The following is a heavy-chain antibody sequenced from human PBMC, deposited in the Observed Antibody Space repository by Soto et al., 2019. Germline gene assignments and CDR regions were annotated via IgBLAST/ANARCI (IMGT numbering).Heavy chain of an antibody. CDR1: GGSISSYF. CDR2: IYYTGST. Sequence: SETLSLTCTVSGGSISSYFWSWIRQPPWKGLEWIGYIYYTGSTNYNPSLKSRVTISVDTSKNQFSLQLSSVTAADTAVYYCARGVTTVTTFDYWGRGPLVTVSS. V-gene: IGHV4-59*12. J-gene: IGHJ4*02. D-gene: IGHD4-17*01. CDR3: ARGVTTVTTFDY.